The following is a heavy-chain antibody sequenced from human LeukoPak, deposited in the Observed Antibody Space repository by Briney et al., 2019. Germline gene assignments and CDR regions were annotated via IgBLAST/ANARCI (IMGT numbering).Heavy chain of an antibody. CDR1: GYTFTGYY. D-gene: IGHD3-22*01. CDR3: ARAHYYDSSGLNYFDY. Sequence: GASVKVSCKASGYTFTGYYMHWVRQAPGQGLEWMGWINPNSGGTNYAQKFQGRVTMTRDTSISTAYMELSRLRSDDTAVYYCARAHYYDSSGLNYFDYWGQGTLVTVSS. V-gene: IGHV1-2*02. CDR2: INPNSGGT. J-gene: IGHJ4*02.